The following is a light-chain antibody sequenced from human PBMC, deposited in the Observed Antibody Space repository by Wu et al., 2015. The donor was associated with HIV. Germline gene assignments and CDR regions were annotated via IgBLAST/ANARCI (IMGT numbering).Light chain of an antibody. CDR2: GTS. CDR1: QTVSNS. Sequence: EIVLTQSPATLSLSPGERATLSCRASQTVSNSLAWFLQKPGQAPRLLISGTSSRTTGIPDRFSGSGSGTGFTLTINRLEPEDFAVYYCQHYGSSEVAFGQGTKLEVK. J-gene: IGKJ2*01. CDR3: QHYGSSEVA. V-gene: IGKV3-20*01.